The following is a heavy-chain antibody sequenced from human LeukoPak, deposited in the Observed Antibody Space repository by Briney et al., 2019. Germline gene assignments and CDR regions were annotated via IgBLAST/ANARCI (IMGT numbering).Heavy chain of an antibody. D-gene: IGHD1-26*01. V-gene: IGHV1-2*02. CDR1: GGTFSSYA. Sequence: ASVKVSCKASGGTFSSYAISWVRQAPGQGLEWMGWINPNSGGTNYAQKFQGRVTMTRDTSISTAYMELSRLRSDDTAVYYCAGDGDSGSCGWRVPYYYYYYMDVWGKGTTVTVSS. J-gene: IGHJ6*03. CDR3: AGDGDSGSCGWRVPYYYYYYMDV. CDR2: INPNSGGT.